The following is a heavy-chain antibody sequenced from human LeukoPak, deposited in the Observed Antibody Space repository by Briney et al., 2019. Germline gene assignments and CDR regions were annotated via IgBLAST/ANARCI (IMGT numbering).Heavy chain of an antibody. J-gene: IGHJ6*02. CDR3: ARDTGHDFWSGYYYYYYGMDV. Sequence: GGSLRLSCAASGFTFSSYAMNWVRQAPGKGLEWVSYISSSSSTIYYADSVKGRFTISRDNAKNSLYLQMNSLRAEDTAVYYCARDTGHDFWSGYYYYYYGMDVWGQGTTVTVSS. CDR1: GFTFSSYA. V-gene: IGHV3-48*01. CDR2: ISSSSSTI. D-gene: IGHD3-3*01.